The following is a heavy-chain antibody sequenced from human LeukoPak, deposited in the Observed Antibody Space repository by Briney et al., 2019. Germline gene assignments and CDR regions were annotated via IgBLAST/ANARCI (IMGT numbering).Heavy chain of an antibody. V-gene: IGHV3-66*02. CDR2: IYSGGDT. Sequence: GGXLRLSCAVSGSTVKSNYMSWARQAPGKGREWVSVIYSGGDTYYADSVKGRFTISRDNSKNTVYLQMNNLRPEDTAVYYCARLDDSHSRRPENDAFDVWGQGTTVTVSS. CDR1: GSTVKSNY. J-gene: IGHJ3*01. CDR3: ARLDDSHSRRPENDAFDV. D-gene: IGHD1-14*01.